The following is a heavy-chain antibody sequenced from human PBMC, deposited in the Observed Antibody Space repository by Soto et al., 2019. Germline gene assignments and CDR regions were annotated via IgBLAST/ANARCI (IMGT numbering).Heavy chain of an antibody. Sequence: VQLVQSGAEVRKPGASVKVSCKASGYTFSSYGISWVRQAPGKGLEWMGWISAGKGDTNYAQKFQGRVSMTTDTSTSTAYMDLRSLTSDDTAVYYCTRDGLTVISSGSFDYWGQGTLVTVSA. CDR1: GYTFSSYG. V-gene: IGHV1-18*04. D-gene: IGHD1-26*01. J-gene: IGHJ4*02. CDR3: TRDGLTVISSGSFDY. CDR2: ISAGKGDT.